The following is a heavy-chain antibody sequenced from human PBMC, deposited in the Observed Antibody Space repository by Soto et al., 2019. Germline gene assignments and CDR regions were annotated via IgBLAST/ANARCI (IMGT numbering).Heavy chain of an antibody. V-gene: IGHV4-31*03. D-gene: IGHD4-17*01. Sequence: LTCTVSGGSISSGGYYWSWIRQHPGKGLEWIGYIYYSGSTYYNPSLKSRVTISVDTSKNQFSLKLSSVTAADTAVYYCAVVTTVFVLDYWGQGTLVTVSS. CDR1: GGSISSGGYY. CDR2: IYYSGST. CDR3: AVVTTVFVLDY. J-gene: IGHJ4*02.